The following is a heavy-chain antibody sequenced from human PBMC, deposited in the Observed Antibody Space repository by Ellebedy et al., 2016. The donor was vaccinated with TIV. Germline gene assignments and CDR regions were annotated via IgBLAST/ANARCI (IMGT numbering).Heavy chain of an antibody. D-gene: IGHD1-26*01. V-gene: IGHV3-23*01. Sequence: GESLKISCAASGFPLRAYSMPWVRQAPGKGLEWVSTHSSTSARTYYADSVKGRFTISRDNSKNTLFLQMDSLRAEDTAVYYCAKRTKVGDATRFLDSWGQGTLVTVSS. CDR1: GFPLRAYS. CDR2: HSSTSART. CDR3: AKRTKVGDATRFLDS. J-gene: IGHJ4*02.